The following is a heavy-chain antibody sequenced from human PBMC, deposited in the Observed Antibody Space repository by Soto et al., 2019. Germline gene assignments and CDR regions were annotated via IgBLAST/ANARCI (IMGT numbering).Heavy chain of an antibody. J-gene: IGHJ4*02. CDR3: ARDYYYDSSGYYYY. CDR1: GGSFSGYY. CDR2: INHSGST. V-gene: IGHV4-34*01. D-gene: IGHD3-22*01. Sequence: QVQLQQWGAGLLKPSETLSLTCAVYGGSFSGYYWSWIRQPPGKGLEWIGEINHSGSTNYNPSLKSRVTISLDTSKNQFSLKLSSVTAADTAVYYCARDYYYDSSGYYYYWGQGTLVTVSS.